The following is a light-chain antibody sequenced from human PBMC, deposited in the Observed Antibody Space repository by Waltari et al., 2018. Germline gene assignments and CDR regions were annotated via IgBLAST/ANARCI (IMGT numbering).Light chain of an antibody. Sequence: EIVLTQSPGTLSLSPGERATLSCRASQSVSSSYLAWYQQQPGQAPRLLIYGASTRATGIPDRLSGSVSGADFTLTISSLEPEDFAVYYCQQYGSSPRTFGGGTKVEIK. CDR3: QQYGSSPRT. V-gene: IGKV3-20*01. CDR1: QSVSSSY. CDR2: GAS. J-gene: IGKJ4*01.